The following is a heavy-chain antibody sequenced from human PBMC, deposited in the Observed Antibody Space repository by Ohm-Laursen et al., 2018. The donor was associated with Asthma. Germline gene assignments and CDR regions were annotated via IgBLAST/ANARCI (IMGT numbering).Heavy chain of an antibody. CDR1: GYTFTNYA. J-gene: IGHJ6*02. V-gene: IGHV1-3*01. D-gene: IGHD4-11*01. CDR3: ASSRRQSYYYYYYGLDV. Sequence: ASVKVSCKASGYTFTNYAIHWVRQAPGQRLECLGWINAGSGNTKYSQKFQGRVTITWDTSASTTYMELSSLRSEDTSVYYCASSRRQSYYYYYYGLDVWGQGTTVTVSS. CDR2: INAGSGNT.